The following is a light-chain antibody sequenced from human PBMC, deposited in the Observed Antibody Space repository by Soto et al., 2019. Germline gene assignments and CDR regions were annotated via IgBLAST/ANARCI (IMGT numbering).Light chain of an antibody. J-gene: IGKJ1*01. CDR1: QTVRSSY. CDR2: GAF. V-gene: IGKV3-20*01. CDR3: QQYATTPWT. Sequence: IFLTQSPGSLSLSSGERATLSCRASQTVRSSYLAWYQQRPGQAPKLLIYGAFHRATGIPDRFSGSESGRDYTLSISRLDPEDSAVYYCQQYATTPWTFGQGTKVEIK.